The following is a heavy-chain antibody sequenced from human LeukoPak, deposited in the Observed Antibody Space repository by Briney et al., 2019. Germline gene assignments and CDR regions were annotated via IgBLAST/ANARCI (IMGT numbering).Heavy chain of an antibody. CDR2: IWYDGSNK. CDR3: ARDPVMTTVTTGTYYFDY. D-gene: IGHD4-17*01. CDR1: GFTFNTYP. J-gene: IGHJ4*02. V-gene: IGHV3-33*08. Sequence: PGGSLRLSCAASGFTFNTYPMNWVRQAPGKGLEWVAVIWYDGSNKYYADSVEGRFTISRDNSKNTLYLQMNSLRAEDTAVYYCARDPVMTTVTTGTYYFDYWGQGTLVTVSS.